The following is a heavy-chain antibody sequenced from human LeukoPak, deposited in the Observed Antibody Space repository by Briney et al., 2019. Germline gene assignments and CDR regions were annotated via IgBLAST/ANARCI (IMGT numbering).Heavy chain of an antibody. CDR1: GFTFNTYT. CDR3: ARTYYDILTGYNPYFDY. V-gene: IGHV3-21*01. D-gene: IGHD3-9*01. J-gene: IGHJ4*02. CDR2: ITASSTAI. Sequence: VGSLRLSCAASGFTFNTYTMSWVRQAPGEGLEWVSSITASSTAIYSADSVKGRFTISRDNAKNFLYLQINSLRAEDTAVYYCARTYYDILTGYNPYFDYWGQGILVTVSS.